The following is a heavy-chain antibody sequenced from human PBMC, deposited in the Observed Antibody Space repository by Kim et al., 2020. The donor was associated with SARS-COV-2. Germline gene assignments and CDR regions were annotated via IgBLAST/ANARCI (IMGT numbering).Heavy chain of an antibody. V-gene: IGHV1-18*04. CDR3: ARIDTSMVSVDWFDP. CDR2: IRGDNGNT. D-gene: IGHD5-18*01. CDR1: GYTFASYG. Sequence: ASVKVSCKASGYTFASYGFTWVRQAPGQGLEWMGRIRGDNGNTNYAQNFQGRVTVTTDTSRSTAYMELRSLRSDDTAVYYCARIDTSMVSVDWFDPWGQG. J-gene: IGHJ5*02.